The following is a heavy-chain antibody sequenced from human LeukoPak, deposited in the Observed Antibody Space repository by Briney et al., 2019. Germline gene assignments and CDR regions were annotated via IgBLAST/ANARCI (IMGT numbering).Heavy chain of an antibody. Sequence: PSQTLSLTCAVSGGSISSGGYSWSWIRQPPGKGLEWIGYIYHSGSTYYNPSLKSRVTISVDTSKNQFSLKLSSVTAADTAVYYCARLSGWYWGFDYWGQGTLVTVSS. J-gene: IGHJ4*02. V-gene: IGHV4-30-2*03. CDR3: ARLSGWYWGFDY. CDR2: IYHSGST. D-gene: IGHD6-19*01. CDR1: GGSISSGGYS.